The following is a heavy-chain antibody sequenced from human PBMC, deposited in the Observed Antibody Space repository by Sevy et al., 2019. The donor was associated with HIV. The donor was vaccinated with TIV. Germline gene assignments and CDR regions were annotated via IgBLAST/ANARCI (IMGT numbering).Heavy chain of an antibody. D-gene: IGHD2-21*02. CDR2: ISSSRSYI. V-gene: IGHV3-21*01. CDR1: GFTFSSYS. CDR3: ASPVTPGYYGMDV. Sequence: GGSLRLSCAASGFTFSSYSMNWVRQAPGKGLEWVSSISSSRSYIYYADSVKGRFTICRDNAKNSLYLQMNSLRVEDTAVYYCASPVTPGYYGMDVWGQGTTVTVSS. J-gene: IGHJ6*02.